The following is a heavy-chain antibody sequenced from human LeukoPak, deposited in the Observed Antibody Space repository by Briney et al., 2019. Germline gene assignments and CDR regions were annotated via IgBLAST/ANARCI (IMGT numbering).Heavy chain of an antibody. V-gene: IGHV4-34*01. CDR2: INHSGST. Sequence: SETLSLTCAVYGGSFSGYYWSWIRQPPGKGLEWIGEINHSGSTNYNPSLKSRVTISVDTSKNQFSLKLSSVTAADTAVCYCARATQFRRNDYWGQGTLVTVSS. D-gene: IGHD1-14*01. CDR1: GGSFSGYY. J-gene: IGHJ4*02. CDR3: ARATQFRRNDY.